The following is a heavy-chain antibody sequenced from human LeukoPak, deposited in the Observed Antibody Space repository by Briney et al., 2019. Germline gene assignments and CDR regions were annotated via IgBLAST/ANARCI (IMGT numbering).Heavy chain of an antibody. CDR2: INHSGST. CDR1: GGSFSGYY. V-gene: IGHV4-34*01. J-gene: IGHJ4*02. Sequence: SETLSLTCAVYGGSFSGYYWSWIRQPPGKGLEWIGEINHSGSTNYNPSLKSRVTISVDTPKNQFSLKLSSVTAADTAVYYCARLANYFDYWGQGTLVTVSS. CDR3: ARLANYFDY.